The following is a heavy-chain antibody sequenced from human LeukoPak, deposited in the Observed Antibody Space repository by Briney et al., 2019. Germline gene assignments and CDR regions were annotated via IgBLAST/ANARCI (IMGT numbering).Heavy chain of an antibody. V-gene: IGHV1-2*02. J-gene: IGHJ4*02. Sequence: PGASMKVSCKASGYTFTGYYMHWVRQAPGQGLEWMGWINPNSGGTNYAQKFQGRVTMTRDTSISTAYMELSRLRSDDTAVYYCARDAANGDYGSWDIDYWGQGTLVTVSS. D-gene: IGHD4-17*01. CDR2: INPNSGGT. CDR3: ARDAANGDYGSWDIDY. CDR1: GYTFTGYY.